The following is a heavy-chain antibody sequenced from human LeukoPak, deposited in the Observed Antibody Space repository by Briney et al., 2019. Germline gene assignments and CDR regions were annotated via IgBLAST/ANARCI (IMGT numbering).Heavy chain of an antibody. CDR3: ARDRGYYFDY. Sequence: GGSLRLSCAASGFIFSPYTMNWVRQAPGKGLEWVSSISSDITYIFYADSVKGRFTVSRDSAKNSLYLQMSSLRAEDTAVYYCARDRGYYFDYWGQGILVTVSS. CDR2: ISSDITYI. V-gene: IGHV3-21*06. D-gene: IGHD5-24*01. CDR1: GFIFSPYT. J-gene: IGHJ4*02.